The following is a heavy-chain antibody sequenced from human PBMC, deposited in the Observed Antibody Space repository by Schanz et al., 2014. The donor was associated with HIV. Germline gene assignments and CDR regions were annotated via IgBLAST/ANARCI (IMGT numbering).Heavy chain of an antibody. D-gene: IGHD4-17*01. CDR3: AKEGYGEGYYGMDV. CDR1: GITFSTYA. CDR2: ISGSGGTT. J-gene: IGHJ6*02. Sequence: EVQLLESGGGLVQPGGSLRLSCADSGITFSTYAMSWVRQVPGKGLEWISSISGSGGTTYYADSVKGRFTISRDNSKNTLYLRMNSLRVEDTAVYYCAKEGYGEGYYGMDVWGQGTTVTVSS. V-gene: IGHV3-23*01.